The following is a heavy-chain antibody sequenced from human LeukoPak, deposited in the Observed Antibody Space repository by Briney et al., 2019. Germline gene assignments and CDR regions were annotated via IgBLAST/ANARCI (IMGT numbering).Heavy chain of an antibody. J-gene: IGHJ3*02. V-gene: IGHV1-2*02. CDR2: INPNSGGT. CDR1: GYTFTGYY. Sequence: ASVKVSCKASGYTFTGYYMHWVRQAPGQGLEWMGWINPNSGGTNYAQKFQGRVTMTRDTSISTAYMELSRLRSDDTAVYYCARYLGGLQFIAVHAFDIWGQGTMVTVSS. D-gene: IGHD6-19*01. CDR3: ARYLGGLQFIAVHAFDI.